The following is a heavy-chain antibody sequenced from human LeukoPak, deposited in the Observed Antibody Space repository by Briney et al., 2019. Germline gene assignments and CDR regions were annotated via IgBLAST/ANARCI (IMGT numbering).Heavy chain of an antibody. Sequence: SETLTLTCAVYGGSFSGYYWSWIRQPPGKGLEWIGEINHSGSTNYNPSLKSRVTISVDTSKNQFSLKLSSVTAADTAVYYCARIGRGSGSKRPYWGQGTLVTVSS. D-gene: IGHD2-15*01. J-gene: IGHJ4*02. CDR3: ARIGRGSGSKRPY. CDR2: INHSGST. CDR1: GGSFSGYY. V-gene: IGHV4-34*01.